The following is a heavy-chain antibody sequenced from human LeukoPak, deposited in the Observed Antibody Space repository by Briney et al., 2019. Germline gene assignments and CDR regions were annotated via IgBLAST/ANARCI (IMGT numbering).Heavy chain of an antibody. CDR2: ISYDGSNK. CDR3: ASGGSYYEGFDY. CDR1: GFTFSSYG. V-gene: IGHV3-30*03. D-gene: IGHD1-26*01. Sequence: GGSLRLSCAASGFTFSSYGMHWVRQAPGKGLEWVAVISYDGSNKYYADSVKGRFTISRDNSKNTLYLQMNSLRAEDTAVYYCASGGSYYEGFDYWGQGTLVTVSS. J-gene: IGHJ4*02.